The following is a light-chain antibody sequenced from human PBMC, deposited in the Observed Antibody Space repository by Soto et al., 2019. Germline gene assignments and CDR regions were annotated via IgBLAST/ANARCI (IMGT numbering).Light chain of an antibody. CDR3: ISYTDRQSYL. V-gene: IGLV2-14*03. CDR1: SSDIGSYNH. CDR2: AVS. Sequence: SVLTQPASVSGYPGQSITISCSGTSSDIGSYNHVAWYQQFPGKSPKLMIYAVSDRPSGVSDRFSGSKSGITASLTISGLQTEDEADYYCISYTDRQSYLFGTGTKVTVL. J-gene: IGLJ1*01.